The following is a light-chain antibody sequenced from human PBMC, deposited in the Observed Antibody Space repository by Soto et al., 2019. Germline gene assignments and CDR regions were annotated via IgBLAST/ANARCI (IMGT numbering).Light chain of an antibody. CDR1: KLGDKY. Sequence: SYELTQPPSVSVSPGQTASITCSGDKLGDKYACWYQQKPGQSPVLVIYQDSKRPSGIPERFSGSNSGNTATLTISGTQAMDEADYYCPAWDSSTAVFGTGTKLIVL. V-gene: IGLV3-1*01. J-gene: IGLJ1*01. CDR3: PAWDSSTAV. CDR2: QDS.